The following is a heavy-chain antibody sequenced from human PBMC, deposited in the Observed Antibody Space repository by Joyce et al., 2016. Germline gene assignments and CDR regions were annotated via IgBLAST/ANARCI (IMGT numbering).Heavy chain of an antibody. D-gene: IGHD6-25*01. CDR3: AKILAATYSSGWFLDY. CDR1: GLTLSNYG. J-gene: IGHJ4*02. V-gene: IGHV3-30*18. CDR2: ISYDVIYK. Sequence: QVQLVESGGGVVQPGRSLRLSCAASGLTLSNYGLHWVRQAPGKGLEWVAVISYDVIYKYYADSVKGRFTISRDNSKNTVFLEMNSLRTEDTAVYYCAKILAATYSSGWFLDYWGQGTLVTVSS.